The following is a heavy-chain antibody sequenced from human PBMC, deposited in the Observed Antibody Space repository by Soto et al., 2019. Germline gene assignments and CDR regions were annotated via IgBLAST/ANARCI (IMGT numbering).Heavy chain of an antibody. V-gene: IGHV4-34*01. CDR1: GGSFRGYY. J-gene: IGHJ4*02. CDR2: INHSGST. Sequence: SETLSLTCAVYGGSFRGYYWSWIRQPPGKGLEWIGEINHSGSTNYNPSLKSRVTISVDTSKNQFSLKLSSVTAADTAVYYCARAADFDYWGQGTLVTVSS. CDR3: ARAADFDY.